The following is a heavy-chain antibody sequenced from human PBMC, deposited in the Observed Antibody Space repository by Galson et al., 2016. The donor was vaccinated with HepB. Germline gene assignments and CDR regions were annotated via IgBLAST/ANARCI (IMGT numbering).Heavy chain of an antibody. Sequence: SLRLSCAASGFTFSSFWMHWVRQAPGKGLVWVSRINSDGSYANYADSVKGRFTISRDNAKNTVYLQMNSLRAEDTAVYYCVRDFRVADFWGQGMLVTFSS. V-gene: IGHV3-74*01. CDR3: VRDFRVADF. D-gene: IGHD3-10*01. CDR1: GFTFSSFW. J-gene: IGHJ4*02. CDR2: INSDGSYA.